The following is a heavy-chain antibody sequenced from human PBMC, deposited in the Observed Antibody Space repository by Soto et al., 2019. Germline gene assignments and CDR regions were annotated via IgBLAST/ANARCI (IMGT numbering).Heavy chain of an antibody. J-gene: IGHJ4*02. CDR3: AKTMYYYDSSGYQ. CDR1: GFTFSSYA. V-gene: IGHV3-23*01. D-gene: IGHD3-22*01. CDR2: ISGSGGST. Sequence: GGFLRLSCAASGFTFSSYAMSWVRQAPGKGLEWVSAISGSGGSTYYADSVKGRFTISRDNSKNTLYLQMNSLRAEDPAVYYCAKTMYYYDSSGYQWGQGTLVNVSS.